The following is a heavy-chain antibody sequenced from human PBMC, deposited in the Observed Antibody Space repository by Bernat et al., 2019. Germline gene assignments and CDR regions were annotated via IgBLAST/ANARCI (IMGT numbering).Heavy chain of an antibody. J-gene: IGHJ4*02. V-gene: IGHV3-66*01. CDR3: ARDGHCSSMSSCNFDY. CDR2: VYSDGST. CDR1: GFTVSSNY. Sequence: EVQLVESGGGLVQPGGSLRLSCAASGFTVSSNYMSWVRQAPGKGLEWVSIVYSDGSTYYADSVKGRFTSSRDNSKNTVFLQMSSLRVDDMAVYYCARDGHCSSMSSCNFDYWGQGTLVTVSS. D-gene: IGHD2-2*03.